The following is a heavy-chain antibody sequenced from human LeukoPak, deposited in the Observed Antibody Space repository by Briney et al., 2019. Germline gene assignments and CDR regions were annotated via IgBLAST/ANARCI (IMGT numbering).Heavy chain of an antibody. D-gene: IGHD2-15*01. J-gene: IGHJ4*02. CDR2: ISWDGGST. V-gene: IGHV3-43*01. Sequence: GGSLRLSCAASGFTFDDYTMHWVRQAPGKGLEWVSLISWDGGSTYYADSVKGRFTISRDNSKNSLYLQMNSLRTEDTALYYCAKDCWEECEGCYSGPFDYWGQGTLVTVSS. CDR3: AKDCWEECEGCYSGPFDY. CDR1: GFTFDDYT.